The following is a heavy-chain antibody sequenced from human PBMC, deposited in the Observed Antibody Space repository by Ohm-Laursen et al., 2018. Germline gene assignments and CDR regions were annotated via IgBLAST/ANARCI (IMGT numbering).Heavy chain of an antibody. D-gene: IGHD1/OR15-1a*01. CDR3: ARGCSFVLNRGYFDY. V-gene: IGHV3-74*01. CDR2: IKSDGSTT. Sequence: SLRLSCPASGFTFSSYCMHWVRQAPGKGLVWVSRIKSDGSTTSYADSVKGRFTISRDNAKNTLYLQMNRLGARGTGVFYCARGCSFVLNRGYFDYWGQGTLVTVSS. J-gene: IGHJ4*02. CDR1: GFTFSSYC.